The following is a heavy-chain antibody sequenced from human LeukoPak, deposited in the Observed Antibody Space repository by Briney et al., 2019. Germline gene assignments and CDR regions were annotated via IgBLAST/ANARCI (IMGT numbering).Heavy chain of an antibody. CDR1: GFTFSSYA. CDR3: ATFRGSYYGY. Sequence: GGSLRLFCAASGFTFSSYAMSWVRQAPGKGLEWVSAISGSGGSTYYADSVKGRFTISRDSSKNTLYLQMNSLRAEDTAVYYCATFRGSYYGYWGQGTLVTVSS. J-gene: IGHJ4*02. V-gene: IGHV3-23*01. D-gene: IGHD1-26*01. CDR2: ISGSGGST.